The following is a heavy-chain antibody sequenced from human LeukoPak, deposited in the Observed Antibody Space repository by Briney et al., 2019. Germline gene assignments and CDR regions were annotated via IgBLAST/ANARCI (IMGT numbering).Heavy chain of an antibody. CDR2: IYNGGST. D-gene: IGHD2-15*01. J-gene: IGHJ4*02. CDR3: ARVYGSSYYFDY. V-gene: IGHV3-66*01. CDR1: GFTFSNHG. Sequence: PGGSLRLSCAASGFTFSNHGMNWVRQAPGKGLEWISVIYNGGSTHYADSVKGRFASSRDNSKNTLYLQMDSLRAEDTAIYYCARVYGSSYYFDYWGQGTLVTVSS.